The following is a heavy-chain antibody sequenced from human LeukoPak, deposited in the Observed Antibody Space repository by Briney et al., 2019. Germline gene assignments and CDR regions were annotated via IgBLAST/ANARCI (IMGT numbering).Heavy chain of an antibody. CDR3: VREEFAIFGVGPALG. Sequence: SETLSLTCSVSGGSISSSSHTWGWIRQSPGKGLQWIGSIYYSGATFHNPPLKSRVTMPLDMSKNHFSLKLTSVTAADTAVYYCVREEFAIFGVGPALGWGQGTLVIVSS. D-gene: IGHD3-3*01. CDR2: IYYSGAT. J-gene: IGHJ4*02. CDR1: GGSISSSSHT. V-gene: IGHV4-39*07.